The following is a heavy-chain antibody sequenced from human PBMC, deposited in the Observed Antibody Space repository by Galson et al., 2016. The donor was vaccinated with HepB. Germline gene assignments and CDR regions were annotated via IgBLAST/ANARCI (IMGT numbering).Heavy chain of an antibody. CDR2: IHYSGST. Sequence: SETLSLTCTVSGGSISRSSYYWGWIRQPAGKGLAWIGSIHYSGSTYHNPSLGGRVTISVDTSKNQFSLKLSSVTAAGTALYFCTKRGVFYSGSGELARAVSPPFDSWGQGTLVTVSS. V-gene: IGHV4-39*01. CDR1: GGSISRSSYY. D-gene: IGHD3-10*01. CDR3: TKRGVFYSGSGELARAVSPPFDS. J-gene: IGHJ4*02.